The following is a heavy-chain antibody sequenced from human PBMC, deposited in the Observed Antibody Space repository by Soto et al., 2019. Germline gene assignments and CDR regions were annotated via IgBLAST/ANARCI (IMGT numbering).Heavy chain of an antibody. CDR3: ARVEVYGDYVHFDL. V-gene: IGHV1-69*13. CDR1: GGTFSSYA. CDR2: IIPTFGTA. D-gene: IGHD4-17*01. Sequence: GASVKVSCKASGGTFSSYAISWVRQAPGQGLEWMGGIIPTFGTANYAQKFQGRVTITADESTSTAYMERSSLRSEDTAVYYCARVEVYGDYVHFDLWGRGTLVTVSS. J-gene: IGHJ2*01.